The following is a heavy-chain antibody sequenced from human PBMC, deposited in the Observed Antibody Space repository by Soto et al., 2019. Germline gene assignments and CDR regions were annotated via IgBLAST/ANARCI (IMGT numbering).Heavy chain of an antibody. J-gene: IGHJ4*02. Sequence: QVQLVQSGAEVKQPGASLKVSCKASGYTFTSYGISWVRQAAGQGLEWMGWISAYNGNTNYARKLRGRVTMTPDTSTRTAYMEVRSLRSDDTAVYYCARVQPGAYSWRYYRDDYWGQGTLVTVSS. D-gene: IGHD1-26*01. CDR3: ARVQPGAYSWRYYRDDY. CDR2: ISAYNGNT. V-gene: IGHV1-18*01. CDR1: GYTFTSYG.